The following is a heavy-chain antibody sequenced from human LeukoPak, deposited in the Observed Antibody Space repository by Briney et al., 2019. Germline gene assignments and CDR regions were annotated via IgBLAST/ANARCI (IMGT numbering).Heavy chain of an antibody. J-gene: IGHJ4*02. V-gene: IGHV3-7*01. CDR1: GFTFSSYW. Sequence: GGSLRLSCAASGFTFSSYWMSWVRQAPGKGLEWVANIKQDGSEKYYVDSVKGRFTISRDNAKNSLYLQMNSLRADDTAVYYCARDLTMVRGGKLAGYWGQGTLVTVSS. CDR3: ARDLTMVRGGKLAGY. CDR2: IKQDGSEK. D-gene: IGHD3-10*01.